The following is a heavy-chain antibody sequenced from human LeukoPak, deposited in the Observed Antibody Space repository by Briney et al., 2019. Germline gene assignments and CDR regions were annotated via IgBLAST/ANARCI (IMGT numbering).Heavy chain of an antibody. V-gene: IGHV4-59*01. CDR2: IYYSGST. CDR3: ARHKDDIVVVPAAPFDY. CDR1: GASIRSYY. Sequence: SETLSLTCSVSGASIRSYYWSWIRQPPGKGLEWIGYIYYSGSTNYNPSLKSRVTISVDASKNQFSLKLNSVTAADTAVYYCARHKDDIVVVPAAPFDYWGQGTLVTVSS. J-gene: IGHJ4*02. D-gene: IGHD2-2*01.